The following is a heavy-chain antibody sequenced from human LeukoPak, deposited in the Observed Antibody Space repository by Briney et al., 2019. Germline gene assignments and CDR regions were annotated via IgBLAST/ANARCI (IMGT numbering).Heavy chain of an antibody. D-gene: IGHD3-10*01. CDR3: ARAELGYYYGSGSYYNWFDP. CDR1: GGSISSYY. CDR2: IYYSGST. J-gene: IGHJ5*02. Sequence: SETLSLTCTVSGGSISSYYWSWIRQPPGKGLEWIGYIYYSGSTNYNPSLKSRVTISVDTSKNQFSLKLSSVTAADTAVYSCARAELGYYYGSGSYYNWFDPWGQGTLVTVSS. V-gene: IGHV4-59*01.